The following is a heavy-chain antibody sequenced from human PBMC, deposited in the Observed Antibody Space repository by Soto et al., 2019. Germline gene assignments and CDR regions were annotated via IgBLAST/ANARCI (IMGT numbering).Heavy chain of an antibody. Sequence: GGSLRLSCAASGFTFSSYSMNWVRQAPGKGLEWVSSISSSSSYIYYADSVKGRFTISRDNAKNSLYLQMNSLRAEDTAVYYCAREGDWNYGLGSYGMDVWGQGTTVTVSS. CDR3: AREGDWNYGLGSYGMDV. CDR1: GFTFSSYS. CDR2: ISSSSSYI. V-gene: IGHV3-21*01. D-gene: IGHD1-7*01. J-gene: IGHJ6*02.